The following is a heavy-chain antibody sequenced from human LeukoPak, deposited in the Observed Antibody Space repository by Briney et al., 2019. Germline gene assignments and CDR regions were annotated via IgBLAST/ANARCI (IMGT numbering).Heavy chain of an antibody. CDR3: ARDARLRYFDWPRKLIPYYFDY. V-gene: IGHV4-34*01. CDR1: GGPSSGYY. Sequence: SETLSLTCAAYGGPSSGYYWSWIRQPPGKGLEWIGEINHSGSTNYNPSLKSRVTISVDTSKNQFSLKLSSVTAADTAVYYCARDARLRYFDWPRKLIPYYFDYWGQGTLVTVSS. CDR2: INHSGST. J-gene: IGHJ4*02. D-gene: IGHD3-9*01.